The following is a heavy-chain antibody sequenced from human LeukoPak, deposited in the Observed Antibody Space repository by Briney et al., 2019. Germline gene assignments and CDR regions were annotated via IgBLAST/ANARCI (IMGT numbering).Heavy chain of an antibody. Sequence: GGSLRLSCAASGFTFSSYSMNWVRQAPGKGLEWDSSISSSSSYIYYADSVKGRFTISRDNAKNSLYLQMNSLRAEDTAVYYCAELGITMIGGVWGKGTTVTISS. CDR2: ISSSSSYI. CDR3: AELGITMIGGV. CDR1: GFTFSSYS. V-gene: IGHV3-21*01. D-gene: IGHD3-10*02. J-gene: IGHJ6*04.